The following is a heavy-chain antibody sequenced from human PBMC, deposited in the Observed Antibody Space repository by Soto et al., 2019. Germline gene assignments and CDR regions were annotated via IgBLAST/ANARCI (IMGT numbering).Heavy chain of an antibody. D-gene: IGHD6-25*01. V-gene: IGHV4-59*01. CDR1: GGSISSYY. Sequence: QVQLQESGPGLVKPSETPSLTCTVSGGSISSYYWSWIRQPPGKGLEWIGYIYYSGSTNYNPSLKSRVTISVDTSKNQFSLKLSSVTAADTAVYYCAWAVSASWFDPWGQGTLVTVSS. J-gene: IGHJ5*02. CDR2: IYYSGST. CDR3: AWAVSASWFDP.